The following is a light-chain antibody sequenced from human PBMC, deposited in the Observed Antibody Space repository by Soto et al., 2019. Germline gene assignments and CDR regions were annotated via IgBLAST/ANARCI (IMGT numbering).Light chain of an antibody. CDR2: GAY. Sequence: EIVMTQSPATLSVSPGERATLSCRASQSVSSNLAWYQQKPGQAPRLLVYGAYTRATGIPVRFSGSGSGTDFTLTIRGLEPEDFAVYYCQQYGSSSITFGQGTRLEI. V-gene: IGKV3D-15*01. CDR1: QSVSSN. J-gene: IGKJ5*01. CDR3: QQYGSSSIT.